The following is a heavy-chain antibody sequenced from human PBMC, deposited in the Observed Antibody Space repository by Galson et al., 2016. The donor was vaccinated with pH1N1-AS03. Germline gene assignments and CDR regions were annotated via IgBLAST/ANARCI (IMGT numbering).Heavy chain of an antibody. CDR1: GFTFTTCA. D-gene: IGHD3-16*01. CDR3: AREVDPYPGETPGWGY. J-gene: IGHJ4*02. CDR2: ISSSSRIM. V-gene: IGHV3-48*04. Sequence: SLRLSCAASGFTFTTCAMTWVRQAPGKGLEWVSYISSSSRIMFYADTVKGRFTVSRDNAKNSLYLQMNSLRAEDTAVYYCAREVDPYPGETPGWGYWGPGTLVTVSS.